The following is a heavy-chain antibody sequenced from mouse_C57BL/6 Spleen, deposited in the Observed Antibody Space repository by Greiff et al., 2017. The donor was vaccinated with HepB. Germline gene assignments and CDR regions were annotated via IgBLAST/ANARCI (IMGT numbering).Heavy chain of an antibody. CDR1: GYTFTSYW. Sequence: QVQLQQPGAELVKPGASVKLSCKASGYTFTSYWMQWVKQRPGQGLEWIGEIDPSDSYTNYNQKFKGKATLTVDTSSSTAYMQLSSLTSEDSAVYYCARGEDYYGSSPDYWGQGTTLTVSS. J-gene: IGHJ2*01. CDR3: ARGEDYYGSSPDY. V-gene: IGHV1-50*01. D-gene: IGHD1-1*01. CDR2: IDPSDSYT.